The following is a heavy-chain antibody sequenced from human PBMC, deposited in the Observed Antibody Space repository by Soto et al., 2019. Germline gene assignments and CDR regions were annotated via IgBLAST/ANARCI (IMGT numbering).Heavy chain of an antibody. V-gene: IGHV1-46*01. CDR3: AGGSGYENLDY. Sequence: QVQLEQSAAEVKKPGASVRVSCKSPGYTFTNYYMQWVRQAPGQGLEWMGLINPHGGNTIYAQNFQGRVTMTRDTSTSTVYMELSSLRSDDTAVYYCAGGSGYENLDYWGQGTLVTVSS. D-gene: IGHD5-12*01. CDR1: GYTFTNYY. J-gene: IGHJ4*02. CDR2: INPHGGNT.